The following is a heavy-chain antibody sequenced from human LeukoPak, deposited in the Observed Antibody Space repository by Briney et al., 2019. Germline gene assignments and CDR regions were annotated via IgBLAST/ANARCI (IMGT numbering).Heavy chain of an antibody. V-gene: IGHV3-23*01. D-gene: IGHD3-22*01. J-gene: IGHJ4*02. CDR2: ISGSRGST. CDR3: AKDRGDYYDNSGPDY. Sequence: GGSLRLSCAAYGFTYSNYAMTWVRQAPGKGLEWVSAISGSRGSTYYADSVKGRFTISRDNSKNTLYLQMNSLRAEDTAVYYCAKDRGDYYDNSGPDYWGQGTLVTVSS. CDR1: GFTYSNYA.